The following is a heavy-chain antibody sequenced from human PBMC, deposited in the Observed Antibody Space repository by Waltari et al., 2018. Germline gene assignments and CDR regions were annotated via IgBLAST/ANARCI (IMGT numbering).Heavy chain of an antibody. J-gene: IGHJ6*02. CDR3: ARSISGSTRDYYYGLDV. CDR1: GFTFSSYW. CDR2: SKRDGSST. Sequence: EVQLVESGGGLVQPGGSLRLSCAASGFTFSSYWMHWVRQAPGKGLVWVSRSKRDGSSTSYADSVKGRFTISRDNAKNTLYLQMNSLRVEDTAVYYCARSISGSTRDYYYGLDVWGQGTTVTVSS. V-gene: IGHV3-74*01. D-gene: IGHD1-26*01.